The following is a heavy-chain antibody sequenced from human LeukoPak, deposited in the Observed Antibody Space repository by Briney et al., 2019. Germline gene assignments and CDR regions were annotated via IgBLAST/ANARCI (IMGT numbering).Heavy chain of an antibody. CDR2: INAGNGHT. J-gene: IGHJ5*02. D-gene: IGHD5-18*01. CDR3: ARGYNYDHAWLDP. Sequence: GASVKVSCKASGYGFTGYVIHWVRQAPGQRLQWMGWINAGNGHTRYSQEFQGRVTITSDTSASTGYMELSSLTSEDMAVCYCARGYNYDHAWLDPWGQGTLVTVSS. CDR1: GYGFTGYV. V-gene: IGHV1-3*03.